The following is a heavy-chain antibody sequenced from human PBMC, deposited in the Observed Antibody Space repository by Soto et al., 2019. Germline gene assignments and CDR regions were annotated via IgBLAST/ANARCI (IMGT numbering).Heavy chain of an antibody. CDR3: AKENLSSSSPFDY. D-gene: IGHD6-6*01. V-gene: IGHV3-30*18. CDR1: GFTFSSYG. Sequence: GGSLRLSCAASGFTFSSYGMHWVRQAPGKGLEWVAVISYDGSNKYYADSVKGRFTISRDNSKNTLYLQMNSLRAEDTAVYYCAKENLSSSSPFDYWGQGTLVTVSS. CDR2: ISYDGSNK. J-gene: IGHJ4*02.